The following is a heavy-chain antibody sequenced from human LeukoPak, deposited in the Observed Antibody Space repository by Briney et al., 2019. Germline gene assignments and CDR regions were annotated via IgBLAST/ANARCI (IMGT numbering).Heavy chain of an antibody. CDR2: INPNSGDT. CDR1: GYTFNNYA. Sequence: ASVKVSCKASGYTFNNYAMNWVRQAPGQGLEWMGWINPNSGDTNYAQKFQGRVTMTRDTSISTAYMELSRLRSDDTAVYYCARVRYRLAETYIDYWGQGTLVTVSS. D-gene: IGHD3-16*01. J-gene: IGHJ4*02. CDR3: ARVRYRLAETYIDY. V-gene: IGHV1-2*02.